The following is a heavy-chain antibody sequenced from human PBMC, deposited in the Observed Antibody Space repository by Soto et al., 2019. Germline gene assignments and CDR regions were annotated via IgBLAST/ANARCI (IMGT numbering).Heavy chain of an antibody. V-gene: IGHV1-46*01. CDR2: INPSGGST. CDR1: GYTFTSYY. CDR3: ARDRITMARGVIIKWFDP. Sequence: ASVKVSCKASGYTFTSYYMHWVRQAPGQGLEWMGIINPSGGSTSYAQKFQGRVTMARDTSTSTVYMELSSLRSEDTAVYYCARDRITMARGVIIKWFDPWGQGTLVTVSS. J-gene: IGHJ5*02. D-gene: IGHD3-10*01.